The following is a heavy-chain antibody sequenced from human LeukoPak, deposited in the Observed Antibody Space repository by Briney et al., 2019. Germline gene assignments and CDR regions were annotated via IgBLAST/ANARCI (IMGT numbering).Heavy chain of an antibody. D-gene: IGHD5-18*01. Sequence: SETLSLTCSVSGASTTSYYWNWIRQAPGKGLEWIGYIYSDGTTSYSPSLRSRVTISVDTSKNQFSLKLSSVTAADTAVYYCARHAGGYSYGYADYWGQGTLVTVSS. J-gene: IGHJ4*02. V-gene: IGHV4-59*08. CDR3: ARHAGGYSYGYADY. CDR1: GASTTSYY. CDR2: IYSDGTT.